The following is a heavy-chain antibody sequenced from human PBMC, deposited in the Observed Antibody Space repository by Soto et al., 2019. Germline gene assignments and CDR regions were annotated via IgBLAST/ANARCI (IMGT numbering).Heavy chain of an antibody. CDR3: ATRDRIAVAGNWFDP. V-gene: IGHV1-24*01. Sequence: GASVKVSCKVSGYTLTELSMHCVRQAPGKGLEWMGGFDPEDGETIYAQKFQGRVTMTEDTSTDTAYMELSSLRSEDTAVYYCATRDRIAVAGNWFDPWGQGTRVTVSS. CDR1: GYTLTELS. J-gene: IGHJ5*02. CDR2: FDPEDGET. D-gene: IGHD6-19*01.